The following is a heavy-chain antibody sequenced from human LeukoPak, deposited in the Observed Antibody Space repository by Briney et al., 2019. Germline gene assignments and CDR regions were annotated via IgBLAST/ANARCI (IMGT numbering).Heavy chain of an antibody. Sequence: SETLSLTWTVSGGSISSYYWSWIRQPPGKVLEWIGHIYTSGGTNYNPSFKSRVAISVDTSKNQISLKLRSVTAADTAVYYCAREAPISDSGNYYKSLGYWGQGSLVTVSS. V-gene: IGHV4-4*08. J-gene: IGHJ4*02. CDR2: IYTSGGT. CDR3: AREAPISDSGNYYKSLGY. CDR1: GGSISSYY. D-gene: IGHD3-10*01.